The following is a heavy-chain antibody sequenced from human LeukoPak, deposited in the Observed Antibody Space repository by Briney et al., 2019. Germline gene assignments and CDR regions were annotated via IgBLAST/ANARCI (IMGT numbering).Heavy chain of an antibody. V-gene: IGHV4-59*08. CDR3: GRHIGGGIEDMDV. CDR1: GGSIGTYY. Sequence: KPSETLSLTCTVSGGSIGTYYWSWIRQSPGKGLEWIGYIYVTGSTRYNPYLQSRVTISVDTSRNQFFLKMSSVTAADTAVYYWGRHIGGGIEDMDVWGKGTKVTVSS. D-gene: IGHD3-16*02. J-gene: IGHJ6*03. CDR2: IYVTGST.